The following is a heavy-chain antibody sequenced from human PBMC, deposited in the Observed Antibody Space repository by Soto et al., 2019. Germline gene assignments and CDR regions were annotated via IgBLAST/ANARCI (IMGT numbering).Heavy chain of an antibody. CDR2: ISSSSSYI. V-gene: IGHV3-21*01. CDR1: GFTFSSYS. CDR3: ARVWKSRPAMYNWNYIDY. Sequence: GGSLRLSCAASGFTFSSYSMNWVRQAPGKGLEWVSSISSSSSYIYYADSVKGRFTISRDNAKNSLYLQMNSLRAEDTAVYYCARVWKSRPAMYNWNYIDYWGQGTLVTVSS. J-gene: IGHJ4*02. D-gene: IGHD1-20*01.